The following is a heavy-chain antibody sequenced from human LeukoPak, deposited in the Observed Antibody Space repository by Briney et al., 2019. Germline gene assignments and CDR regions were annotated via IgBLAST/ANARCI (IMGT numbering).Heavy chain of an antibody. CDR2: ISSSSSYI. CDR1: GFTFSSYS. D-gene: IGHD3-3*01. CDR3: ARDEQLRFLEGE. J-gene: IGHJ4*02. Sequence: GGSLRLSCAASGFTFSSYSMNWVRQAPGKGLEWVSSISSSSSYIYYADSVKGRFTISRDNAKNSLYLQMNSLRAEDTAVYYCARDEQLRFLEGEWGQGTLVTVSS. V-gene: IGHV3-21*01.